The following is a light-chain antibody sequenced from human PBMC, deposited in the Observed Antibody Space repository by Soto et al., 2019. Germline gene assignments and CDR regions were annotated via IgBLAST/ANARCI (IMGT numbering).Light chain of an antibody. J-gene: IGLJ2*01. CDR1: SSDVGSYNL. Sequence: QSVLTQPASVSGSPGPSITISCTGTSSDVGSYNLVSWYQQHPGKAPKLMIYEGSKRPSGVSNRFSGSKSGNTASLTISGLQAEDEADYYCCSYAGSVVFGGGTKLTVL. V-gene: IGLV2-23*01. CDR2: EGS. CDR3: CSYAGSVV.